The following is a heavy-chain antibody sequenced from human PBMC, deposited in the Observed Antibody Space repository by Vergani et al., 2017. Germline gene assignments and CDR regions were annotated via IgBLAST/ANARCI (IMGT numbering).Heavy chain of an antibody. Sequence: QVQLVQSGAEVKKPGSSVKVSCKASGGTFSSYAISWVRQAPGQGLEWMGRIIPNSGGTNYAQKFQGRVTMTRDTSISTAYMELSRLRSDDTAVYYCARAYGDYNYYYYYGMDVWGQGTTVTVSS. CDR2: IIPNSGGT. CDR1: GGTFSSYA. D-gene: IGHD4-17*01. J-gene: IGHJ6*02. CDR3: ARAYGDYNYYYYYGMDV. V-gene: IGHV1-2*02.